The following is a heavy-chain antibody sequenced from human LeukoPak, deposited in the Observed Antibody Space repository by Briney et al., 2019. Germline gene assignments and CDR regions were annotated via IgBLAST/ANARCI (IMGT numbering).Heavy chain of an antibody. CDR2: IYYTGST. CDR1: GGSISSSSYY. CDR3: ASKNYYYYYMDV. Sequence: SETLSLTCTVSGGSISSSSYYWGWIRQPPGKGLEWIGSIYYTGSTDYSPSLKSRVTISVDTSKSQFSLKVSSVTAADTAVYYCASKNYYYYYMDVWGKGTTVTISS. J-gene: IGHJ6*03. V-gene: IGHV4-39*01.